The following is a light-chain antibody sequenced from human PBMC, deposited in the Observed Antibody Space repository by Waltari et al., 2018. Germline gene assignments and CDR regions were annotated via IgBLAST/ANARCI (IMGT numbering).Light chain of an antibody. Sequence: DIVLTQSPPILSLSPGERASLPCRASQSVTNYLAWYQQKPGQAPRLLIYDTSNRATGIPSRFSGSGFATDFTLTISSLEPDDFAVYYCQQRRNWPLTFGGGTKVEI. V-gene: IGKV3-11*01. J-gene: IGKJ4*01. CDR1: QSVTNY. CDR2: DTS. CDR3: QQRRNWPLT.